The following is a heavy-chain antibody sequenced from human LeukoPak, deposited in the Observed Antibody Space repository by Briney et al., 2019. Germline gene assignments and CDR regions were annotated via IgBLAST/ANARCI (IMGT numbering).Heavy chain of an antibody. CDR1: GFTFRNYV. Sequence: GGSLRLSCAASGFTFRNYVIHWVRQAPGKGLEWVAVTSSDLNVKLYADSVKGRFTISRDNSRSTLYLQMNSLRPEDTAIYYCAREGYYGSGSPPSLCFDYWGQGTLVTVSS. CDR2: TSSDLNVK. CDR3: AREGYYGSGSPPSLCFDY. D-gene: IGHD3-10*01. J-gene: IGHJ4*02. V-gene: IGHV3-30-3*01.